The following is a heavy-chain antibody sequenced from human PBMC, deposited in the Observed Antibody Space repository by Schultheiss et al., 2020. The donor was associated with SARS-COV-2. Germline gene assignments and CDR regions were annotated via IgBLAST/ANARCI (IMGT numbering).Heavy chain of an antibody. Sequence: GGSLRLSCAASGFTFSSYAMHWVRQAPGKGLEYVSAISSNGGTTYYADSVKGRFTISRDNSKNTLYNQMSSLRSEDTAVYYCVKAKYDFWCGPPVYWGQGTLVTVSS. CDR1: GFTFSSYA. CDR2: ISSNGGTT. V-gene: IGHV3-64*05. CDR3: VKAKYDFWCGPPVY. J-gene: IGHJ4*02. D-gene: IGHD3-3*01.